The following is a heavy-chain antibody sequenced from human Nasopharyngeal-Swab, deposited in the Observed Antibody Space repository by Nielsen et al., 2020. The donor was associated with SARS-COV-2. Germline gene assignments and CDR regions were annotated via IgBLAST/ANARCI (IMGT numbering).Heavy chain of an antibody. V-gene: IGHV3-48*03. CDR2: ISSSGSTI. D-gene: IGHD3-22*01. Sequence: GGSLRLSCAASGFTFSSYEMNWVRQAPGKGLEWVSYISSSGSTIYYADSVKGRFTISRDNSKNTLYLQMNSLRAEDTAVYYCAKEESDSSGYYYWGQGTLVTVSS. CDR3: AKEESDSSGYYY. CDR1: GFTFSSYE. J-gene: IGHJ4*02.